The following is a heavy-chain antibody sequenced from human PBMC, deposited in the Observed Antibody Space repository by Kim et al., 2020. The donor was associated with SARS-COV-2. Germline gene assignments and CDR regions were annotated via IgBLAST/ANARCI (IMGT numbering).Heavy chain of an antibody. CDR2: ISYDGSNK. Sequence: GGSLRLSCAASGFTFSSYGMHWVRQAPGKGLEWVAVISYDGSNKYYADSVKGRFTISRDNSKNTLYLQMNSLRAEDTAVYYCAREGQWLVFRALDYWCQGTLVTVSS. CDR1: GFTFSSYG. V-gene: IGHV3-33*05. CDR3: AREGQWLVFRALDY. D-gene: IGHD6-19*01. J-gene: IGHJ4*02.